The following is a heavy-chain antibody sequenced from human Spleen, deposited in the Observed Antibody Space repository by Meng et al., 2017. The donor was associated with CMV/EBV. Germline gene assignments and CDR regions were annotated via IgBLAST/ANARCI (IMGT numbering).Heavy chain of an antibody. V-gene: IGHV4-39*01. Sequence: TVSGGSISSSSYYWGWIRQAPGKGLEWIGSIYYSGSTYYNPSLKSRVTISVDTSKNQFSLKLSSVTAADTAVYYCARQGVRRDYYFDYWGQGTLVTVSS. CDR1: GGSISSSSYY. J-gene: IGHJ4*02. CDR3: ARQGVRRDYYFDY. CDR2: IYYSGST. D-gene: IGHD3-3*01.